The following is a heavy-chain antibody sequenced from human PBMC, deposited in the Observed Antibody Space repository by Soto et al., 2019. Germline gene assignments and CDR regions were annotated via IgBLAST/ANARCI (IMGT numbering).Heavy chain of an antibody. D-gene: IGHD6-19*01. Sequence: SVKVSCKVSGGTFSTYPINWVRQAPGQGLEFMGGIIPKFGTTNYAQKFRGTVTITADESTSTAYMELNNLRSEDTAVYYCARGASSSNGWYIWFDPWGQGTLVTVSS. V-gene: IGHV1-69*13. J-gene: IGHJ5*02. CDR2: IIPKFGTT. CDR3: ARGASSSNGWYIWFDP. CDR1: GGTFSTYP.